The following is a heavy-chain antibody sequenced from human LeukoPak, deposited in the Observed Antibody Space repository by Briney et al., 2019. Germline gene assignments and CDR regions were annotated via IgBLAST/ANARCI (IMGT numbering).Heavy chain of an antibody. CDR2: IGGSGGRT. Sequence: GGSLRLSCAASGFTFNNYAMNWVRQAPGKGLKWVSGIGGSGGRTYYVDSVKGRFTISRDDSKNMLYLQMNSLRADDTAVYYCAKGMWDGYYFYYIMDVWGQGTTVTVSS. V-gene: IGHV3-23*01. CDR3: AKGMWDGYYFYYIMDV. CDR1: GFTFNNYA. D-gene: IGHD1-26*01. J-gene: IGHJ6*02.